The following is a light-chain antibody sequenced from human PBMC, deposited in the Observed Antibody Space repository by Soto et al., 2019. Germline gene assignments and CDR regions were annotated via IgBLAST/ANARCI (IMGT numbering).Light chain of an antibody. Sequence: ELVLTQSPGTLSLSPGERANLSCRASQSVSSNLAWYQQKPGQAPRLLIYGASTRATGIPARFSGSGSGTEFTLTISSLQSEDFAVYYCQQYNNWPRTFGQGTKVDIK. J-gene: IGKJ1*01. V-gene: IGKV3-15*01. CDR3: QQYNNWPRT. CDR2: GAS. CDR1: QSVSSN.